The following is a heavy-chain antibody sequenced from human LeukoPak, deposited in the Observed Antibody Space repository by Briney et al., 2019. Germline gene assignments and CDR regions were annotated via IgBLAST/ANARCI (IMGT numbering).Heavy chain of an antibody. CDR3: ARMDYDSSGYYFAY. V-gene: IGHV3-23*01. CDR1: GFTFTSYA. CDR2: ITGSGDST. D-gene: IGHD3-22*01. Sequence: GGSLRLSCAASGFTFTSYAMTWVRQAPGKGLEWVSLITGSGDSTYSADSVKGRFTISRDNAKNSLYLQMNSLRAEDTALYHCARMDYDSSGYYFAYWGQGTLVTVSS. J-gene: IGHJ4*02.